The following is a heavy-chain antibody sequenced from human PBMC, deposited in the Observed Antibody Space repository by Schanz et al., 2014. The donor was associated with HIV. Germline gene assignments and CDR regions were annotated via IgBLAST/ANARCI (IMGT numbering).Heavy chain of an antibody. D-gene: IGHD6-19*01. CDR1: GFTFSSYG. J-gene: IGHJ4*02. V-gene: IGHV3-30*18. CDR3: AKGLRQWLVLGGSDY. Sequence: QVQLVESGGGVVQPGRSLRLSCAASGFTFSSYGMHWVRQAPGRGLEWVAVVSYDGSNKYYADSVKGRCTISRDNSKNTLYLQMNSLRAEDTAVYYCAKGLRQWLVLGGSDYWGQGTLVTVSS. CDR2: VSYDGSNK.